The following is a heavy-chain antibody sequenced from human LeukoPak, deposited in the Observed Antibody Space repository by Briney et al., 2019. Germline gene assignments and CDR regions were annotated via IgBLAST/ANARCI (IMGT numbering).Heavy chain of an antibody. Sequence: ASVKVSCKASGYTFTSYIISWVRQAPGQGLEWMGWINGYNGNTDYAQRGQGRVTMTTDTSTSTAYMELRSLRSDDTAVYYCARDRHIAAAVYYYYMDVWGKGTPVTVSS. CDR2: INGYNGNT. D-gene: IGHD6-13*01. V-gene: IGHV1-18*01. CDR1: GYTFTSYI. CDR3: ARDRHIAAAVYYYYMDV. J-gene: IGHJ6*03.